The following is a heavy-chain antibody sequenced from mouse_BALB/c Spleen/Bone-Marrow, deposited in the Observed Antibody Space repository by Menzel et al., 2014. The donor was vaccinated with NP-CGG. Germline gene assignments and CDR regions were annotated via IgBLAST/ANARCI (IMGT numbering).Heavy chain of an antibody. J-gene: IGHJ3*01. V-gene: IGHV7-3*02. D-gene: IGHD1-2*01. Sequence: EVNVVESGGGLVQPGGSLRLSCATSGFTFTDYYMSWVRQPPGKALEWLGFIRNKANGYTTEYSASVKGRFTISRDNSQRILYLQMNTLRAEDSATYYCARDIGLRLRFAYWGQGTLVTVSA. CDR1: GFTFTDYY. CDR2: IRNKANGYTT. CDR3: ARDIGLRLRFAY.